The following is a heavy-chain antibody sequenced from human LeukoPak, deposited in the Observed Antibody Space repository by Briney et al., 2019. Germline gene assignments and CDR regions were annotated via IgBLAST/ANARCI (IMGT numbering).Heavy chain of an antibody. J-gene: IGHJ5*02. V-gene: IGHV1-69*04. CDR1: GGTFSSYA. Sequence: GASVKVSCKASGGTFSSYAISWVRQAPGQGLEWMGRIIPILGIANYAQKFQGRVTTTADKSTSTAYMELSSLRSEDTAVYYCAKQAKTGGIAAAGTGGNWFDPWGQGTLVTVSS. CDR2: IIPILGIA. D-gene: IGHD6-13*01. CDR3: AKQAKTGGIAAAGTGGNWFDP.